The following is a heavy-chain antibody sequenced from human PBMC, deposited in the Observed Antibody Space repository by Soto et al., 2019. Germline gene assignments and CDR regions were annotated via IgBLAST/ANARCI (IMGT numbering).Heavy chain of an antibody. CDR3: AKRPHSYYYGSGEDY. Sequence: GGSLRLSCAASGFTFSSYGMHWVRQAPGKGLERVAVISYDGSNKYYADSVKGRFTISRDNSKNTLFLQMNSLRAEDTAVYYCAKRPHSYYYGSGEDYWGQGTLVTVSS. CDR1: GFTFSSYG. CDR2: ISYDGSNK. D-gene: IGHD3-10*01. J-gene: IGHJ4*02. V-gene: IGHV3-30*18.